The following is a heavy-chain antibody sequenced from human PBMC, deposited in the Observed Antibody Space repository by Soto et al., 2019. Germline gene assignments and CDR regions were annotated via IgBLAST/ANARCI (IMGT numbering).Heavy chain of an antibody. CDR3: ARMVRGSNMDYDHYIDV. CDR2: ISANSGDT. J-gene: IGHJ6*03. D-gene: IGHD3-10*01. V-gene: IGHV1-18*01. Sequence: QVQLVQSGAEVKKPGASVKVSCKASGYSFTSHGISWVRQAPGQGLEWMGWISANSGDTNYAQKLQGRVTVTTDTSTSTAYLELRSLRSEDTAVEYGARMVRGSNMDYDHYIDVWGKGTTVTVSS. CDR1: GYSFTSHG.